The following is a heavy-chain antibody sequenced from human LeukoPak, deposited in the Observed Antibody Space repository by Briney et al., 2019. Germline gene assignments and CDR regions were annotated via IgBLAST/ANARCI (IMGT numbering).Heavy chain of an antibody. V-gene: IGHV3-23*01. Sequence: GGSLRLSCAASGFTFSTYAMTWLRQAPGKGLEWVSALSASGSNTYYADSVKGRFTISRDNSKNMLYLQMNSLRAEDTAVYYCAKDRGNYPGDYFDYWGQGTLVTVSS. CDR3: AKDRGNYPGDYFDY. CDR2: LSASGSNT. D-gene: IGHD5-24*01. CDR1: GFTFSTYA. J-gene: IGHJ4*02.